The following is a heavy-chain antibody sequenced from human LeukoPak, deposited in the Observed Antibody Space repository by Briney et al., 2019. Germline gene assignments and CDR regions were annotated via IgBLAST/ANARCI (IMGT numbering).Heavy chain of an antibody. D-gene: IGHD1-1*01. Sequence: ASVKVSCKASGGTFSSYAISWVRQAPGQGLEWMGGIIPIFGTANYAQKFQGRVTITTDESTSTAYMELSSLRSEDTAVYYCARGKLERRYYYYYMDVWGKGTTVTVSS. J-gene: IGHJ6*03. CDR1: GGTFSSYA. CDR3: ARGKLERRYYYYYMDV. V-gene: IGHV1-69*05. CDR2: IIPIFGTA.